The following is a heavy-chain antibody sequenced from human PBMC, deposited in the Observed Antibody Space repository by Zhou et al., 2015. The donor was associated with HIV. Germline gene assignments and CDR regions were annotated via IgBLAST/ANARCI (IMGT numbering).Heavy chain of an antibody. CDR3: ARGRDGYNGRWCFGY. CDR1: GGTFNSYA. V-gene: IGHV1-69*12. J-gene: IGHJ4*02. CDR2: IIPIVNTA. D-gene: IGHD5-24*01. Sequence: QVQLVQSGAEVKKPGSSVKVSCKASGGTFNSYAITWVRQAPGQGLEWMGGIIPIVNTANYAQKFQGRVTITADESTSTAYMELSSLRSEDTAVYYCARGRDGYNGRWCFGYWGQGTLVTVSS.